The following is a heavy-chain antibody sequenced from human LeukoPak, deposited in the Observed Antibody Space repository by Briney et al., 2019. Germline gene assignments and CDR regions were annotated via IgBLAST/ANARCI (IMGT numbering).Heavy chain of an antibody. V-gene: IGHV4-59*08. Sequence: SETLSLTCTVSGGSISSYYWSWIRQPPGKGLEWIGYIYYSGSTNYNPSLKGRVTISVDTSKNQFSLKLSSVTAADTAVYYCARHVRYCSSTSCYVRWFDPWGQGTLVTVSS. D-gene: IGHD2-2*01. CDR1: GGSISSYY. CDR2: IYYSGST. J-gene: IGHJ5*02. CDR3: ARHVRYCSSTSCYVRWFDP.